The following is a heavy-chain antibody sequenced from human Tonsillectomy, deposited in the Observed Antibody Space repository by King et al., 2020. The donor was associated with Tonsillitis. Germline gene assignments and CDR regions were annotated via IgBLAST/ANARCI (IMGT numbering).Heavy chain of an antibody. CDR1: GFPFSSYG. J-gene: IGHJ3*02. Sequence: VQLVESGGGVVQPGGSLRLSCEASGFPFSSYGMHWFPQAPGKGLEGVAFFRYVGIIKYYADSVKGRFTISRDNSKKTLYLQMNSLKAEDTAVYYCAKARGYGDYFSNAFDIWGQGTMVTVSS. V-gene: IGHV3-30*02. CDR2: FRYVGIIK. CDR3: AKARGYGDYFSNAFDI. D-gene: IGHD4-17*01.